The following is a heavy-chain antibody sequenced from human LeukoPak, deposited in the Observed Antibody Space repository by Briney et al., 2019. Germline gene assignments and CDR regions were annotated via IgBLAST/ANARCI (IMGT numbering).Heavy chain of an antibody. Sequence: GGSLRLSCAASAFTFSSYGMHWVHQAPGKGLEWVAFIRYDGSNKYYADSVKGRFTISRDNSRNTLYLQMNSLRAEDTAVYYCAKDRWLQGYFDYWGQGTLVTVSS. J-gene: IGHJ4*02. V-gene: IGHV3-30*02. CDR1: AFTFSSYG. CDR3: AKDRWLQGYFDY. D-gene: IGHD5-24*01. CDR2: IRYDGSNK.